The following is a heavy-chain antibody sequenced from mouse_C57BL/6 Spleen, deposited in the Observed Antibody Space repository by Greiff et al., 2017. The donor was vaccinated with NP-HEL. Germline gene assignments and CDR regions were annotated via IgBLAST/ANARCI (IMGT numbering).Heavy chain of an antibody. CDR2: IRNKANGYTT. D-gene: IGHD2-5*01. V-gene: IGHV7-3*01. Sequence: EVKLMESGGGLVQPGGSLSLSCAASGFTFTDYYMSWVRQPPGKALEWLGFIRNKANGYTTEYSASVKGRFTISRDNSQSILYLQMNALRAEDSATYYCARAYYSNYDYAMDYWGQGTSVTVSS. CDR1: GFTFTDYY. CDR3: ARAYYSNYDYAMDY. J-gene: IGHJ4*01.